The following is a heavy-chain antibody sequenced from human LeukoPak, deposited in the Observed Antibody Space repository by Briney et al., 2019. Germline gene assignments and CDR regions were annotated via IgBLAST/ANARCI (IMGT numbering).Heavy chain of an antibody. Sequence: SGPTPVNPTQTLTLTCTFSGFSLSTSRMCVSWIRQPPGKALEWLALIDWDDDKYYSTSLKTRLTISKDTSKNQVVLTMTNMDPVDTATYYCARTRGYSGYDTVDYWGQGALVTVSS. CDR2: IDWDDDK. V-gene: IGHV2-70*01. D-gene: IGHD5-12*01. CDR3: ARTRGYSGYDTVDY. CDR1: GFSLSTSRMC. J-gene: IGHJ4*02.